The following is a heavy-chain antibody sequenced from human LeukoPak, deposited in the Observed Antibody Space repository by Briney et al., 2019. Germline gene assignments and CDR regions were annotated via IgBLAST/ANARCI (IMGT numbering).Heavy chain of an antibody. CDR3: ARDGGIVAAGSYLDY. CDR2: IYHSGST. V-gene: IGHV4-4*02. CDR1: GGSISSSNW. Sequence: SETLSLTCAVSGGSISSSNWWSWVRQPPGKGLEWIGEIYHSGSTNYNPSLKSRVTISVDKSKNQFSLKLSSVTAADTAVYYCARDGGIVAAGSYLDYWGQGTLVTVSS. J-gene: IGHJ4*02. D-gene: IGHD6-13*01.